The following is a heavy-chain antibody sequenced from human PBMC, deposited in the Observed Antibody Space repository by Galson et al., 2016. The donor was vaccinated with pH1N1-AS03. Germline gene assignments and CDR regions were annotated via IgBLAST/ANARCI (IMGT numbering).Heavy chain of an antibody. V-gene: IGHV3-23*01. J-gene: IGHJ1*01. CDR3: AKDHPAVAGAWSFQH. CDR1: GFTFSSYA. CDR2: INGNGGTT. D-gene: IGHD6-19*01. Sequence: SLRLSCAVSGFTFSSYAMSWVRQAPGKELVWVSGINGNGGTTYYAGSVKGRFTISRDNSKNTLYLQMNSLRAEDTAVYYCAKDHPAVAGAWSFQHWGLGTRVTVSA.